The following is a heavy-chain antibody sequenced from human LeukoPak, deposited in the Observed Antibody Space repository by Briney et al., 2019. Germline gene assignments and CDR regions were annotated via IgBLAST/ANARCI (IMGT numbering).Heavy chain of an antibody. CDR1: GDSVSSNSAA. V-gene: IGHV6-1*01. CDR3: ARDYKPASGKDGAFDI. Sequence: SQTLSLTCAISGDSVSSNSAAWNWIRQSPSRGLEWLGRTYYRSKWYNDYAVSVKSRITINPDTSKNQFSLKLSSVTAADTALYYCARDYKPASGKDGAFDIWGQGTMVTVSS. J-gene: IGHJ3*02. CDR2: TYYRSKWYN. D-gene: IGHD6-13*01.